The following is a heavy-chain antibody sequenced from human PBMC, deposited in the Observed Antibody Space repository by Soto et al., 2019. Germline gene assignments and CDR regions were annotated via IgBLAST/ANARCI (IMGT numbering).Heavy chain of an antibody. J-gene: IGHJ5*02. CDR2: IIPIFGTA. CDR1: GGTFSSYA. D-gene: IGHD4-17*01. CDR3: AGGWEGDYAGNSGLGWFDP. Sequence: QVQLVQSGAEVKKPGSSVKVSCKASGGTFSSYAISWVRQAPGQGLEWMGGIIPIFGTANYAQKFQGRVTITADESTSTAYMELSSLRSEDTAVYYCAGGWEGDYAGNSGLGWFDPWGQGTLVTVSS. V-gene: IGHV1-69*01.